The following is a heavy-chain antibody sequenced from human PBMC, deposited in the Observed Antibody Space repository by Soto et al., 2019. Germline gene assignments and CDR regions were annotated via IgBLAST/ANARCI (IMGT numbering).Heavy chain of an antibody. J-gene: IGHJ4*02. CDR3: ARATSFSGHHGY. V-gene: IGHV4-31*03. CDR2: IYYSGST. CDR1: GGSFSSGGYY. D-gene: IGHD2-8*02. Sequence: QLQLQESGPGLVKPSQTLSLACTVSGGSFSSGGYYWSWIRQLPGKGLEWIGYIYYSGSTYYNPSLKSRCTISLDTSKNQFSLTLSSVTAADTAVYYCARATSFSGHHGYWGQGTLVTVSS.